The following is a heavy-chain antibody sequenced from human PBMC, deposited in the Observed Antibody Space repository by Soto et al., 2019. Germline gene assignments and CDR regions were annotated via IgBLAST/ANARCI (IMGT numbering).Heavy chain of an antibody. CDR1: GGTFNSYA. CDR2: IIPIFRST. D-gene: IGHD6-19*01. CDR3: ARVLRPPYGSGWRSLSWYFDL. V-gene: IGHV1-69*06. Sequence: QVQLVQSGAEVKKPGSSVKVSCKASGGTFNSYALTWVRQAPGHGLEWMGGIIPIFRSTNYAKKFQGRVKITANRSTSTAYMELSSLRSDDTAVYYCARVLRPPYGSGWRSLSWYFDLWGRGTLVTVSS. J-gene: IGHJ2*01.